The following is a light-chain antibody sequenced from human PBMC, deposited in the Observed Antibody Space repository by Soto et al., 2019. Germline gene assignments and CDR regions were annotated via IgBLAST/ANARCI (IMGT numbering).Light chain of an antibody. J-gene: IGKJ5*01. CDR2: AAS. CDR3: QQDNTFPLT. CDR1: QSISSY. V-gene: IGKV1-39*01. Sequence: DIQMTQSPSSLSASVGDRVTITCRASQSISSYLNWYQQKPGKAPKLLIYAASSLQSGVPSRFSGSGSGTEFTLTISSLQPEDFATYYCQQDNTFPLTFGQGTRLEIK.